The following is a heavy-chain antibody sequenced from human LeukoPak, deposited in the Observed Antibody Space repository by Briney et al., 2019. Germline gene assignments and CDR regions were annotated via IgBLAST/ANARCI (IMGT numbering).Heavy chain of an antibody. Sequence: GRSLRLSCAASGFTFSSYGMHWVRQAPGKGLEWVAVIWYDGSNKYYADSVKGRFTISRDNSKNTLYLQMNSLRAEDTAVYYCARDPQYYDFWSGYYSYYMDVWGKGTTVTVYS. V-gene: IGHV3-33*01. CDR2: IWYDGSNK. CDR1: GFTFSSYG. J-gene: IGHJ6*03. CDR3: ARDPQYYDFWSGYYSYYMDV. D-gene: IGHD3-3*01.